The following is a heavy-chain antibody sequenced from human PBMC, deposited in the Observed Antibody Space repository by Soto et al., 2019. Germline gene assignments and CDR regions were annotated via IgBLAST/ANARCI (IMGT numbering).Heavy chain of an antibody. Sequence: GGSLRLSCAASGFPFNNYAMSWVRQGPGKGLEWISAISGCGSTTYYADSVKGRFTISKDNSKTTLYLQMNSLRAEDTAVYYCAKKNSYFYDSSGSRAAFDIWGQGTMVTVSS. D-gene: IGHD3-22*01. V-gene: IGHV3-23*01. CDR3: AKKNSYFYDSSGSRAAFDI. CDR1: GFPFNNYA. CDR2: ISGCGSTT. J-gene: IGHJ3*02.